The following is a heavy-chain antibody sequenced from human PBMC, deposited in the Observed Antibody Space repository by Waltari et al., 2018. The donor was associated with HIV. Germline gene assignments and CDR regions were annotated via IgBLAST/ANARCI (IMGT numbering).Heavy chain of an antibody. V-gene: IGHV3-23*01. Sequence: EVQLLESGGGLVQPGGSLRLSCAASGFTFSSFARSWVRPAPGKGLGWVSAISGSGGSTYYADSVKGRFTISRDNSKNTLYLQMNSLRAEDTAVYYCARARPPVDYDAFDIWGQGTMVTVSS. J-gene: IGHJ3*02. D-gene: IGHD2-15*01. CDR1: GFTFSSFA. CDR2: ISGSGGST. CDR3: ARARPPVDYDAFDI.